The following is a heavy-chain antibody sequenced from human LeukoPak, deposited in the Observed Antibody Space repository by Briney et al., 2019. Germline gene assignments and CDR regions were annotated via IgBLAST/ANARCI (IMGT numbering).Heavy chain of an antibody. J-gene: IGHJ4*02. CDR3: ASPDLYGGSSAGFDY. CDR2: IIPIFGTA. CDR1: GGTFSSYA. D-gene: IGHD1-26*01. V-gene: IGHV1-69*13. Sequence: EASVKVSCKASGGTFSSYAISWVRQAPGQGLEWMGGIIPIFGTANYAQKFQGRVTITADESTSTAYMELSSLRSEDTAVYYCASPDLYGGSSAGFDYWGQGTLVTVSS.